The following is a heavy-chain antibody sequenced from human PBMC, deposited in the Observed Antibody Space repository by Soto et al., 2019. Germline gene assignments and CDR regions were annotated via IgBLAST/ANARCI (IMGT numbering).Heavy chain of an antibody. CDR1: GGSISSYY. J-gene: IGHJ4*02. CDR2: IYYSGST. D-gene: IGHD5-18*01. V-gene: IGHV4-59*01. Sequence: SETLSLTCPVSGGSISSYYWSWIRQPPGKGLEWIGYIYYSGSTNYNPSLKSRVTISVDTSKNQFSLKLSSLTAADTAVYYCAGLRDTAMDPFAYWGQGTLVTVSS. CDR3: AGLRDTAMDPFAY.